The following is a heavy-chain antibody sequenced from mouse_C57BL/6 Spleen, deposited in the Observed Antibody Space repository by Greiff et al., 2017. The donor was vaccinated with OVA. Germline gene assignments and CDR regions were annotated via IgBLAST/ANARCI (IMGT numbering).Heavy chain of an antibody. CDR3: ARRRVVASFDV. D-gene: IGHD1-1*01. CDR2: ISSGSSTI. V-gene: IGHV5-17*01. J-gene: IGHJ1*03. Sequence: EVQGVESGGGLVKPGGSLKLSCAASGFTFSDYGMHWVRQAPEKGLEWVAYISSGSSTIYYADTVKGRFTISRDNAKNTLFLQMTSLRSEDTAMYYCARRRVVASFDVWGTGTTVTVSS. CDR1: GFTFSDYG.